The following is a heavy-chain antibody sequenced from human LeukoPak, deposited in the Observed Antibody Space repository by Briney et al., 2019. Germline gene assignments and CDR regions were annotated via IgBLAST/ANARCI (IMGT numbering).Heavy chain of an antibody. Sequence: ASVKVSCKASGYTFTSYGISWVRQAPGQGLEWMGWISAYNGNTNYAQELQGRVTMTTDTSTSTAYMELRSLRSDDTAVYYCAGMVRALHWFDPWGQGTLVTVSS. CDR2: ISAYNGNT. D-gene: IGHD3-10*01. CDR3: AGMVRALHWFDP. V-gene: IGHV1-18*04. J-gene: IGHJ5*02. CDR1: GYTFTSYG.